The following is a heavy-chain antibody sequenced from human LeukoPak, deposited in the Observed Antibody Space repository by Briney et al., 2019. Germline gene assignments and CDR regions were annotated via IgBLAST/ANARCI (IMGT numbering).Heavy chain of an antibody. Sequence: SETLSLTCTVSGGSISSYYWSWIRQPPGKGLEGIGYIYYSGSTNYNPSLKSRVTISVDTSKNQFSLKLSSVTAADTAVYYCARGGLLLWFGEFNDWGEGTLVTVSS. J-gene: IGHJ1*01. D-gene: IGHD3-10*01. CDR1: GGSISSYY. V-gene: IGHV4-59*01. CDR3: ARGGLLLWFGEFND. CDR2: IYYSGST.